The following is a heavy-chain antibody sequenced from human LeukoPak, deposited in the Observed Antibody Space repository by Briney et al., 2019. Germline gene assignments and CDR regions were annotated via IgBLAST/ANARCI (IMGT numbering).Heavy chain of an antibody. CDR2: ISGGGGST. J-gene: IGHJ4*02. CDR3: AGRIVVPTAYDY. D-gene: IGHD3-22*01. Sequence: GGSLRLSCAASGFIFSSNAMGWVRQAPGKGLEWISAISGGGGSTYYADPVKGRFTVSRDNSENTLYLQMNSLRAEDTAVHYCAGRIVVPTAYDYWGQGTLVTVSS. V-gene: IGHV3-23*01. CDR1: GFIFSSNA.